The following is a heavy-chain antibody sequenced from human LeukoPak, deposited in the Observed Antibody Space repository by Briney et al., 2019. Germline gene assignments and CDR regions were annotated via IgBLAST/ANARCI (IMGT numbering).Heavy chain of an antibody. CDR1: GFTFINNW. V-gene: IGHV3-7*04. CDR3: ARDFD. J-gene: IGHJ4*02. CDR2: IKLDGSDK. Sequence: GGSLRLSCAASGFTFINNWMTWVRQAPGKGLEWVANIKLDGSDKYYVDSVKGRFTISRDNAKNSLYLQMNSLRAEDTAVYYCARDFDWGQGILVTVSS.